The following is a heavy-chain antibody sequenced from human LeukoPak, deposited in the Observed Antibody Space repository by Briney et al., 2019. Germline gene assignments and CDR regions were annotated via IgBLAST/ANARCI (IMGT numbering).Heavy chain of an antibody. V-gene: IGHV1-8*01. CDR1: GYTFTSYD. CDR3: ARSYCSSTSCPYYYYYGMDV. CDR2: MNPNSGNT. Sequence: GSVKVSCQASGYTFTSYDINWVRQATGQGLEWMGWMNPNSGNTGYAQKFQGRVTMTRNTSISTAYMELSSLRSEDTAVYYCARSYCSSTSCPYYYYYGMDVWGQGTTVTVSS. J-gene: IGHJ6*02. D-gene: IGHD2-2*01.